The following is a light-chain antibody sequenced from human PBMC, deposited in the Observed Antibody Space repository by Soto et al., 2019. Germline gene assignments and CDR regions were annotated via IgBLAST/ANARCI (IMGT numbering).Light chain of an antibody. CDR1: QGISSC. J-gene: IGKJ3*01. CDR2: AAS. Sequence: DIQMTQSPSSVSASVGDRVTITCRASQGISSCLAWYQQKPGKAPKLLIYAASSLQSGVPSRFSGSGSGTDFTLTISSLQPEDFATYYCQQANSFRGRTFGPGTKVYIK. CDR3: QQANSFRGRT. V-gene: IGKV1-12*01.